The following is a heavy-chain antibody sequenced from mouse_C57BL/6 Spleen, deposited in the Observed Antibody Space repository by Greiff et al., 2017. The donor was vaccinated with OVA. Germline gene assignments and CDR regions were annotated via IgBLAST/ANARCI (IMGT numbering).Heavy chain of an antibody. V-gene: IGHV5-16*02. Sequence: EVMLVESEGGLVQPGSSMKLSCTASGFTFSDYYMAWVRQVPEKGLEWVANINYDGSSTYYLDSLKSRFIISRDNAKNILYLQMSSLKSEDTATYYCARRGLGSYYFDYWGQGTTLTVSS. J-gene: IGHJ2*01. CDR1: GFTFSDYY. CDR3: ARRGLGSYYFDY. CDR2: INYDGSST. D-gene: IGHD4-1*01.